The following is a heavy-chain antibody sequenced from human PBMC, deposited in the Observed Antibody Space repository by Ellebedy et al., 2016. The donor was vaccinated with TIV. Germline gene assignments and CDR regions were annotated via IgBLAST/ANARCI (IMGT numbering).Heavy chain of an antibody. CDR2: ITASSSHM. D-gene: IGHD6-13*01. CDR3: SRGIAAVMY. J-gene: IGHJ4*02. CDR1: GFIFSNYS. Sequence: GESLKISCSGSGFIFSNYSMNWVRQAPGKGLEWVASITASSSHMFYADSVKGRFTISRDNAKNSLSLQMNSLRAEDTAVYYCSRGIAAVMYWGQGTLVTVS. V-gene: IGHV3-21*01.